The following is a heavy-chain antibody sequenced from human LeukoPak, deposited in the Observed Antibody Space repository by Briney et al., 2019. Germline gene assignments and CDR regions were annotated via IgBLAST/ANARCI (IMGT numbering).Heavy chain of an antibody. CDR3: ARDRSGDYGSESGYYYMDV. CDR2: IYYSGST. J-gene: IGHJ6*03. Sequence: PSETLSLTCTVSGGSISSGDYYWSWLRQPPGKGLEWIGYIYYSGSTYYNPSLKSRVTISVDTSKNQFSLKLSSVTAAHTAVYYCARDRSGDYGSESGYYYMDVWGKGTTVTVSS. V-gene: IGHV4-30-4*08. D-gene: IGHD3-10*01. CDR1: GGSISSGDYY.